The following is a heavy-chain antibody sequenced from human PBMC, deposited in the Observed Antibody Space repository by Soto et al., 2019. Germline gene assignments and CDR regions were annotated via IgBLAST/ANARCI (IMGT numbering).Heavy chain of an antibody. CDR1: GCTFTSYA. CDR2: INAGNGNT. J-gene: IGHJ5*02. CDR3: ARVRSLDSNWFDP. V-gene: IGHV1-3*01. D-gene: IGHD2-2*03. Sequence: QVQLVQSGAEVKKPGASVKVSCKASGCTFTSYAMHWVRQAPGQRLEWMGWINAGNGNTKYSQKFQGRVTITRDTSASTAYMELSSLRSEDTAVYYCARVRSLDSNWFDPWGQGTLVTVSS.